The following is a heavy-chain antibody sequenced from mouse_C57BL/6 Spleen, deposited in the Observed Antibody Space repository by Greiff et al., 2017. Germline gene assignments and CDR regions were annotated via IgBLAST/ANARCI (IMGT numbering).Heavy chain of an antibody. D-gene: IGHD1-1*01. J-gene: IGHJ1*03. CDR2: INPNNGGT. CDR3: ARPGSSRHWYFDV. V-gene: IGHV1-18*01. Sequence: VQLQQSGPELVKPGASVKIPCKASGYTFPDYNMDWVKQSHGKSLEWIGDINPNNGGTIYNQKFKGKATLTVDKSSSTAYMELRSLTSEDTAVYYCARPGSSRHWYFDVWGTGTTVTVSS. CDR1: GYTFPDYN.